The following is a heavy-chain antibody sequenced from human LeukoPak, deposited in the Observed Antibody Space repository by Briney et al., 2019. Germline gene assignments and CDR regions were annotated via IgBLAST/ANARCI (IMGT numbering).Heavy chain of an antibody. CDR1: GGSISSSSYY. Sequence: PSETLSLTCTVSGGSISSSSYYWGWIRQPPGKGLEWIGSICYSGSTYYNPSLKSRVTISVDTSKNQFSLKLSSVTAADTAVYYCASQDERITMVRGVIRFDYWGQGTLVTVSS. CDR3: ASQDERITMVRGVIRFDY. D-gene: IGHD3-10*01. CDR2: ICYSGST. J-gene: IGHJ4*02. V-gene: IGHV4-39*01.